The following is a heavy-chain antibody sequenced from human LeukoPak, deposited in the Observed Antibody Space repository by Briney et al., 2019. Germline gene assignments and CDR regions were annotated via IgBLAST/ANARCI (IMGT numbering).Heavy chain of an antibody. D-gene: IGHD5-18*01. CDR3: ARATSNTAWCFNY. CDR1: GGTFSSYA. J-gene: IGHJ4*02. CDR2: IIPIFGTA. V-gene: IGHV1-69*13. Sequence: ASVKVSCKASGGTFSSYAISWVRQAPGQGLEWMGGIIPIFGTANYAQKFQGRVTITADESTSTAYMELSSLRSEDTAVYYCARATSNTAWCFNYWGQGTLVTVSS.